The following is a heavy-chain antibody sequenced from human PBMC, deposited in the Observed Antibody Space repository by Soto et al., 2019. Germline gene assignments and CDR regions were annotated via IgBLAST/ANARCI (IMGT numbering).Heavy chain of an antibody. CDR1: GFTFSSYG. J-gene: IGHJ1*01. D-gene: IGHD6-19*01. V-gene: IGHV3-33*01. Sequence: QVQLVESGGGVVQPGRSLRLSCAASGFTFSSYGMHWVRQAPGKGLEWVAVIWYDGSNKYYADSVKGRFTISRDNSKNTLYLQMNSLRAEDTAVYYCARDLGSPVAGWEDFQHWGQGTLVTVSS. CDR3: ARDLGSPVAGWEDFQH. CDR2: IWYDGSNK.